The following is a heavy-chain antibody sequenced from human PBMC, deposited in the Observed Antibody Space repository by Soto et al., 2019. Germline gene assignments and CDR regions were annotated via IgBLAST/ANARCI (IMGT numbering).Heavy chain of an antibody. V-gene: IGHV4-30-4*01. CDR3: ARARGGDSGDYASLFDR. CDR1: GGSVSIGDYL. Sequence: SLTCTVFGGSVSIGDYLWSWIRQRPGKGLEWIGYIHDSGNTYYNPSLKSRVTISLDTSKNQFSLKVTSMTAADTAVYFCARARGGDSGDYASLFDRWGQGNLVTVSS. J-gene: IGHJ5*02. CDR2: IHDSGNT. D-gene: IGHD4-17*01.